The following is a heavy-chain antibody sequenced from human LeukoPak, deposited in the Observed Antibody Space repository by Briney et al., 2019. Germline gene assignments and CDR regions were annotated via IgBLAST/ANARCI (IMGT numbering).Heavy chain of an antibody. CDR3: ASGNYGQFDS. CDR2: ISSDSSMI. V-gene: IGHV3-48*02. D-gene: IGHD3-10*01. J-gene: IGHJ4*02. CDR1: EFTFSTYA. Sequence: GGSLRLSCTVTEFTFSTYAMNWVRQAPGKGLEWVSSISSDSSMIYYADSVKGRFTISRGNAKNSLYLQMSGLRDEDTAVYFCASGNYGQFDSWGQGTLVTVSS.